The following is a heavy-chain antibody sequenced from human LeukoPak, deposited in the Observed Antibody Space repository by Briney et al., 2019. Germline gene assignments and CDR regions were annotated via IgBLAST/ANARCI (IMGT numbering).Heavy chain of an antibody. D-gene: IGHD1-26*01. CDR2: INLSGST. J-gene: IGHJ3*02. CDR3: ARPELSSGGAFDI. Sequence: SETLSLTCAVYGGSFSGYYWSWIRQPPGKGLEWIGEINLSGSTNYNPSLKSRVTISVDTSKNQFSLKLSSVTAANTAVYYCARPELSSGGAFDIWGQGTMVTVSS. V-gene: IGHV4-34*01. CDR1: GGSFSGYY.